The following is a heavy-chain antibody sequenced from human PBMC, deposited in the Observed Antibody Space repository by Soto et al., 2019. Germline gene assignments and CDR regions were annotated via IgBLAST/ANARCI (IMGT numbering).Heavy chain of an antibody. V-gene: IGHV1-3*01. CDR2: INAGNGNT. D-gene: IGHD3-10*01. CDR3: ARGGKLWFGEFLQFDY. CDR1: GYTFTSYA. Sequence: QVQLVQSGAEVKKPGASVKVSCKASGYTFTSYAMHWVRQAPGQRLEWMGWINAGNGNTKYSQKFQGRVTITRDTSASTAYMELSSLRSEDTAVYYCARGGKLWFGEFLQFDYWGQGTLVTVSS. J-gene: IGHJ4*02.